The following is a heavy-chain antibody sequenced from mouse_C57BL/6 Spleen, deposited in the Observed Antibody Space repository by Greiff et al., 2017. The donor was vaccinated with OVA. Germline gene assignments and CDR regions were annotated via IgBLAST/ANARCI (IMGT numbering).Heavy chain of an antibody. D-gene: IGHD1-1*01. CDR2: ISSGSSTI. CDR3: ARPGGSSSAWFAY. V-gene: IGHV5-17*01. Sequence: EVQLVESGGGLVKPGGSLKLSCAASGFTFSDYGMHWVRQAPEKGLEWVAYISSGSSTIYYADTVKGRYTISRDNAKNTLFLQMTSMRSEDTAMYDCARPGGSSSAWFAYWGQGTLVTVSA. CDR1: GFTFSDYG. J-gene: IGHJ3*01.